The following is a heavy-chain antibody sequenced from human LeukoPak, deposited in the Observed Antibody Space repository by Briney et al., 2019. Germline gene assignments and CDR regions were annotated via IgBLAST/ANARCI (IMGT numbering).Heavy chain of an antibody. CDR1: GGSISNSGFY. V-gene: IGHV4-39*01. CDR2: VYYSGST. J-gene: IGHJ4*02. D-gene: IGHD6-19*01. CDR3: ARFRRWLGYFDY. Sequence: SETLSLTCTVSGGSISNSGFYWGWIRPPPGKGLEWIGNVYYSGSTYYNSSLKSRVTMSVDTSKNQFSLKLSSVTAADTAVYYCARFRRWLGYFDYWGQGTLVIVSS.